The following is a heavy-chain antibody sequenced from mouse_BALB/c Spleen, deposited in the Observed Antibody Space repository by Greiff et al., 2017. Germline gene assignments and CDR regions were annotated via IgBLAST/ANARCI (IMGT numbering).Heavy chain of an antibody. D-gene: IGHD2-4*01. CDR3: ARHPGDYDGGTWVAY. CDR1: GFTFSSYG. Sequence: EVQLVESGGDLVKPGGSLKLSCAASGFTFSSYGMSWVRQTPDKRLEWVATISSGGSYTYYPDSVKGRFTISRDNAKNTLYLQMSSLKSEDTAMYYCARHPGDYDGGTWVAYWGQGTLVTVSA. V-gene: IGHV5-6*01. CDR2: ISSGGSYT. J-gene: IGHJ3*01.